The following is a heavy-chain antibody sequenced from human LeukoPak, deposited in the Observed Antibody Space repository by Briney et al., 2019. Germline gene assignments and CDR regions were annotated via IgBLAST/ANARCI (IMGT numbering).Heavy chain of an antibody. J-gene: IGHJ4*02. D-gene: IGHD6-19*01. CDR1: GGSISSYY. CDR3: ARDPSFSSGWYYPYSDY. Sequence: SETLSLTCTVSGGSISSYYWSWIRQPAGKGLEWIGRIYTSGSTNYNPSLKSRVTMSVDTSKNQFSLKLSSVTAADTAVYYCARDPSFSSGWYYPYSDYWGQGTLVTVSS. CDR2: IYTSGST. V-gene: IGHV4-4*07.